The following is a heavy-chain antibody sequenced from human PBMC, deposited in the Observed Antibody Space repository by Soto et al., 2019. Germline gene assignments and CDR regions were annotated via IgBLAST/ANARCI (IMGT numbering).Heavy chain of an antibody. Sequence: SVTLCLTCPVSGGYLISSSSYWGWIRQPPGKGLEWIGSIYYSGSTYYNPSLKSRVTISVDTSKNQFSLKLSSVTAADTAVYYCVRLGRRGYNYGDAFDIWGQGTMVTVSS. V-gene: IGHV4-39*01. J-gene: IGHJ3*02. CDR1: GGYLISSSSY. D-gene: IGHD5-18*01. CDR2: IYYSGST. CDR3: VRLGRRGYNYGDAFDI.